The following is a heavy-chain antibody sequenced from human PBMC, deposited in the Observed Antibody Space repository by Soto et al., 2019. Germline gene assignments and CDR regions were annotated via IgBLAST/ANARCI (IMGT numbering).Heavy chain of an antibody. D-gene: IGHD4-17*01. CDR3: ARDLSAPLGYGDYGVYYCGMDV. V-gene: IGHV3-30-3*01. CDR1: GFTFSSYA. CDR2: ISYDGSNK. J-gene: IGHJ6*02. Sequence: QVQLVESGGGVVQPGRSLRLSCAASGFTFSSYAMHWVRQAPGKGLEWVAVISYDGSNKYYADSVKGRFTISRDNSKNSLYRQMNSLGAEDTAVYYWARDLSAPLGYGDYGVYYCGMDVWGQGTTVTVSS.